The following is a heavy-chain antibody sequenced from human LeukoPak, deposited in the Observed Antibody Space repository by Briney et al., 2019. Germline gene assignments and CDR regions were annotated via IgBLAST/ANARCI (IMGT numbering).Heavy chain of an antibody. V-gene: IGHV4-34*01. CDR1: GGSFSGYY. CDR2: INHSGST. Sequence: SETLSLTCAVYGGSFSGYYWSWIRQPPGKGLEWIGEINHSGSTNYNPSLKSRVTISVDTSKNQFSPKLSSVTAADTAVYYCARGTRITIFGVVIRRPFDPWGQGTLVTVSS. D-gene: IGHD3-3*01. J-gene: IGHJ5*02. CDR3: ARGTRITIFGVVIRRPFDP.